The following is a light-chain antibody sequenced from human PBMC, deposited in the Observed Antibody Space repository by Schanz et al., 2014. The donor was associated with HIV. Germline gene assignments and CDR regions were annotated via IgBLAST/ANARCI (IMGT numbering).Light chain of an antibody. CDR1: SSDVGGYNY. V-gene: IGLV2-14*03. J-gene: IGLJ1*01. CDR2: DVS. CDR3: SSYTSSSTNV. Sequence: QSVLTQPASVSGSPGQSITISCTGTSSDVGGYNYVSWYQQHPGKAPKLMIYDVSNRPSGVSNRFSGSKSGNTASLTISGLKAEDEADYYCSSYTSSSTNVFGPGTKLTVL.